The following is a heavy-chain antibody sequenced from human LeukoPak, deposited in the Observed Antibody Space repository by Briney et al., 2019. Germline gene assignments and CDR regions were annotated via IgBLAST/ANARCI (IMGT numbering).Heavy chain of an antibody. CDR1: GFTFSSYS. CDR3: ARDIAGSGWYSGPFDS. V-gene: IGHV3-30*04. CDR2: ISNDGSNK. J-gene: IGHJ4*02. Sequence: GGSLRLSCAASGFTFSSYSIHWVRQAPGKGLEWLAVISNDGSNKYYSDSVKGRFTISRDNSKNTLYLQMNSLRAEDTAVYYCARDIAGSGWYSGPFDSWGQGNLVTVSS. D-gene: IGHD6-19*01.